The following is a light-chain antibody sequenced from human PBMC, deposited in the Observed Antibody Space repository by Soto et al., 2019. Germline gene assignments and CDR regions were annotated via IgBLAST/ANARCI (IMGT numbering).Light chain of an antibody. CDR2: DDT. CDR3: QVWDGSSDHRV. Sequence: SSELTQPPSVSVAPGQTASITCGGNNIGSKSMHWYQQKPGQAPVLVVFDDTDRPSGIPERFSGSNSGNTATLTISRVEAGDEADYYCQVWDGSSDHRVFGGGTKLTVL. J-gene: IGLJ3*02. V-gene: IGLV3-21*02. CDR1: NIGSKS.